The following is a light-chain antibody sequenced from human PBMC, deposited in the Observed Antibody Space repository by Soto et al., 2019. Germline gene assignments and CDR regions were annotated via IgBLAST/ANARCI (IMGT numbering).Light chain of an antibody. CDR1: QSINAR. J-gene: IGKJ1*01. Sequence: DIQMTQSPFTLSASVGDRVTITCRASQSINARLPWHQQKAGKAPKVLIYDASNLESGVPSRFSGSGSGREFTLTISSLQPDDFATYYCQQYNTYPWTFGQGTKVEIK. V-gene: IGKV1-5*01. CDR3: QQYNTYPWT. CDR2: DAS.